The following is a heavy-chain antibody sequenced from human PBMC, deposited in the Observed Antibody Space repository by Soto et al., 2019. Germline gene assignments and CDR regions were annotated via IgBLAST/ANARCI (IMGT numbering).Heavy chain of an antibody. J-gene: IGHJ4*02. Sequence: ASVKVSCKASGYTFTSYGISWVRQAPGQGLEWMGRISPNDGSTSYAQKFQGRVTMTRDTSTSTVYMELSSLRSEDTAVYYCARGGAGYYDSSGSHSFDYWGQGTLVTVSS. CDR2: ISPNDGST. V-gene: IGHV1-18*01. D-gene: IGHD3-22*01. CDR1: GYTFTSYG. CDR3: ARGGAGYYDSSGSHSFDY.